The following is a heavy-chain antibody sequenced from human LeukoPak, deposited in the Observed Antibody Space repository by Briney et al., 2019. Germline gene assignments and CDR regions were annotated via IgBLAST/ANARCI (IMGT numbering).Heavy chain of an antibody. V-gene: IGHV3-11*01. CDR1: GFTFSDFH. J-gene: IGHJ4*02. CDR3: ACPYRSRFDY. D-gene: IGHD6-13*01. CDR2: ITNSGSDV. Sequence: GGSLRLSCVVSGFTFSDFHMSWLRQAPGKGLEWISYITNSGSDVEYADSVKGRFTISWDNAKKSLYLEMNTLRAEDTAIYYCACPYRSRFDYWGQGTLVTVSS.